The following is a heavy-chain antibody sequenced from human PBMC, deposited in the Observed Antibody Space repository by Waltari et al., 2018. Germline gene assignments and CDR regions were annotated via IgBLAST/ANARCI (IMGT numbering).Heavy chain of an antibody. CDR2: INTDGSTT. CDR1: GFTFSNYW. V-gene: IGHV3-74*01. Sequence: EVQLVESGGHLVQPGGSLRLSCAASGFTFSNYWMHWVRQAPGKGLAWVSNINTDGSTTNSADSVKGRFTISRDNAQNTLYLKMNSLRAEDTAVYYCTSQVAIGYWGQGTLVTVSS. CDR3: TSQVAIGY. J-gene: IGHJ4*02. D-gene: IGHD2-15*01.